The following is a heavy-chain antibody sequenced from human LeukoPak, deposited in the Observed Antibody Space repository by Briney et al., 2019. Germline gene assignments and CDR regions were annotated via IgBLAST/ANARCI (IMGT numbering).Heavy chain of an antibody. CDR1: GFTFSSYA. CDR2: ISGSGGST. V-gene: IGHV3-23*01. D-gene: IGHD6-13*01. CDR3: ARDGSSLKYYYYYMDV. J-gene: IGHJ6*03. Sequence: GGSLRLSCAASGFTFSSYAMSWVRQAPGKGLEWVSVISGSGGSTYYADSVKGRFTISRGNAKNSLYLQMNSLRAEDTAVYYCARDGSSLKYYYYYMDVWGKGTTVTVSS.